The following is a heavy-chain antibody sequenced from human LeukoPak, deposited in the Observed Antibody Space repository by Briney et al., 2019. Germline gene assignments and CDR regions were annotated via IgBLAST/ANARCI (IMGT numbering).Heavy chain of an antibody. J-gene: IGHJ4*02. CDR1: GFTFRSYA. CDR3: AKAAPDTTYFDY. D-gene: IGHD2/OR15-2a*01. Sequence: GGSLRLSSGASGFTFRSYAMSWVRQAPGKGLEWVSAISSNGDTIYYADSVKGRFTTSRDNSKNTLYLQVNSLRAVDTAVYYCAKAAPDTTYFDYWGQGTLVTVSS. V-gene: IGHV3-23*01. CDR2: ISSNGDTI.